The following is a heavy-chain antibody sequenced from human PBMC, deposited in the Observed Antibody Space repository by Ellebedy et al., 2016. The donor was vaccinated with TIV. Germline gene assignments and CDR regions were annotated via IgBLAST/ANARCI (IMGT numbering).Heavy chain of an antibody. J-gene: IGHJ4*02. Sequence: GESLKISCVASGFTFSDYYMSSIRPAPGKGLEWVSTISTSGSYTKCADSVKGRFTVSRDDAKNSLYLHMNSLRAEDTDVYYCVRTGRPWFDYWGQGTLVTVSS. CDR3: VRTGRPWFDY. V-gene: IGHV3-11*06. CDR2: ISTSGSYT. D-gene: IGHD2-8*02. CDR1: GFTFSDYY.